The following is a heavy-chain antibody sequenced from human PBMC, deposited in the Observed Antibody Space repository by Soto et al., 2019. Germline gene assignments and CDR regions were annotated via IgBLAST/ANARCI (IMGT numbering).Heavy chain of an antibody. V-gene: IGHV3-33*03. CDR3: ARRGCVKGVCYNSYDM. CDR1: GFTFSDFG. Sequence: QVQLVESGGGVIQPGRSLRLSCAVSGFTFSDFGMHWVRQAPGKGLEWVALIWYHGGNEEYADSVKGRFSISRDNSKNTLYLQMDSLRAEDTAVYYCARRGCVKGVCYNSYDMWGQGTMVTVSS. D-gene: IGHD2-8*01. CDR2: IWYHGGNE. J-gene: IGHJ3*02.